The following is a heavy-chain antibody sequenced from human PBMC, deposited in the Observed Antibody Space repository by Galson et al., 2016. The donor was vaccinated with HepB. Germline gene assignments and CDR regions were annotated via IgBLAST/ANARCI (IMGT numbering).Heavy chain of an antibody. J-gene: IGHJ4*02. Sequence: SLRLSCAASGFTFSSYAMSWVRQAPGKGLEWVSAISGSGGSTYYADSVKGRFTISRDNSKNTPFLQMTSLRAEDTAVFYCAQGSYSSSWYGYFDYWGQGTRVTVSS. V-gene: IGHV3-23*01. CDR1: GFTFSSYA. CDR3: AQGSYSSSWYGYFDY. CDR2: ISGSGGST. D-gene: IGHD6-13*01.